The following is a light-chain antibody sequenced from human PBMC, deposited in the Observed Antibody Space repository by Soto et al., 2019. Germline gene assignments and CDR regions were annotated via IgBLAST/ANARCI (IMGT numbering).Light chain of an antibody. Sequence: EILLTQSPCSLSLSPGERATISCRASQGVSSSYLAWYQQKPGQAPSLLIYGASNMATGIPARFSGSGSGTEFTLTISSLQSEDFAVYYCEQYTSWPITFGQGARLEIK. CDR1: QGVSSSY. J-gene: IGKJ5*01. V-gene: IGKV3-15*01. CDR3: EQYTSWPIT. CDR2: GAS.